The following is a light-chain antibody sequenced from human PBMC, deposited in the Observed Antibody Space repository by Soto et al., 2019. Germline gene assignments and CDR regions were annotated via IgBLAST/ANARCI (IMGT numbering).Light chain of an antibody. CDR3: QQSYSTPLT. V-gene: IGKV1-39*01. Sequence: DFQMTQSPSSLSASVGDRVTITCRASQSINSYLNWYQQKPGKAPKLLIYAASSLQSGVPSRFSGSGSGTDFTLTISSLQPEDFATYYCQQSYSTPLTFGGGTKVEIK. J-gene: IGKJ4*01. CDR1: QSINSY. CDR2: AAS.